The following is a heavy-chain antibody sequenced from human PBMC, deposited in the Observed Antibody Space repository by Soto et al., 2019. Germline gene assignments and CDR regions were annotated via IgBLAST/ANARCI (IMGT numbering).Heavy chain of an antibody. CDR3: AKDPRGIVGAGAWLDS. CDR1: GFSFSSYA. J-gene: IGHJ4*02. Sequence: WGSLRLSCAASGFSFSSYAIHWVSQAPGQGLEWVAVISYDGSDMYYGDSVKGRFTISRDNSNNTLYLQMNSLRPDDTALYYCAKDPRGIVGAGAWLDSWGQGTLVTVSS. D-gene: IGHD1-26*01. CDR2: ISYDGSDM. V-gene: IGHV3-30*18.